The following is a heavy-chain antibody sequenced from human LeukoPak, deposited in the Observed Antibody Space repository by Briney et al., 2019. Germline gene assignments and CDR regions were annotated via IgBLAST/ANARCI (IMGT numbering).Heavy chain of an antibody. CDR3: AKSRVLYQLGPPPDY. Sequence: GGSLRLSCAASGFTFSSYGMHWVRQAPGKGLEWVAVISYDGSNKYYADSVKGRFTISRDNSKNTLYLQMNSLRAEDTAVYYCAKSRVLYQLGPPPDYWGQGTLVTVSS. CDR2: ISYDGSNK. CDR1: GFTFSSYG. J-gene: IGHJ4*02. D-gene: IGHD2-2*01. V-gene: IGHV3-30*18.